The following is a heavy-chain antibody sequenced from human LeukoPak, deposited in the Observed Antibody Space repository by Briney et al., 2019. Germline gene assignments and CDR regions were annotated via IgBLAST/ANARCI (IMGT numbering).Heavy chain of an antibody. Sequence: PGGSLRLSCAASGFTFSSYGMHWVRQAPGKGLEWVAVIWYGGSNKYYADSVKGRFTISRDNSKNTLYLQMNSLRAEDTAVYYCAKDQDTYYFDYWGQGTLVTVSS. CDR2: IWYGGSNK. CDR1: GFTFSSYG. V-gene: IGHV3-30*02. CDR3: AKDQDTYYFDY. D-gene: IGHD2-15*01. J-gene: IGHJ4*02.